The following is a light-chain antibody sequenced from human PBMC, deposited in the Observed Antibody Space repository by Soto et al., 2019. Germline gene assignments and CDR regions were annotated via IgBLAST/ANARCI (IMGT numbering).Light chain of an antibody. Sequence: ETVLTQSPATLSLSPGERDTLSCRASQNVDIYVAWYQQKPGQAPRLLIHDATNRATGIPARFSGSGSGTDFTLTISSLEPEDFAVYYCQQRKNWPPITFGQGTRLETK. V-gene: IGKV3-11*01. CDR3: QQRKNWPPIT. CDR2: DAT. J-gene: IGKJ5*01. CDR1: QNVDIY.